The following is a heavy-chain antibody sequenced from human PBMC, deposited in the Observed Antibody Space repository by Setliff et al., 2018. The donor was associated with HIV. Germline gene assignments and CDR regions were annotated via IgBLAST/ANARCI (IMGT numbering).Heavy chain of an antibody. Sequence: KPSETLSLTCVVSAYSISSGYYWGWIRQSPRKGLEWIGHIFTSGNTYYNPSLKSRLTISVDTSNNQFSLHLRSVTAADTAVYYCAEGAVTFGGVLNYWGQGAQVTVSS. CDR2: IFTSGNT. J-gene: IGHJ4*02. V-gene: IGHV4-38-2*01. CDR1: AYSISSGYY. CDR3: AEGAVTFGGVLNY. D-gene: IGHD3-16*01.